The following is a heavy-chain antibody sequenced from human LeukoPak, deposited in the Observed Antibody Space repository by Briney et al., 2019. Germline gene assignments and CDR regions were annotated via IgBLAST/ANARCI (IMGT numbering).Heavy chain of an antibody. CDR1: GFSLSTSGVG. V-gene: IGHV2-5*01. Sequence: ESGPTLVNPTQTLTLTCTFSGFSLSTSGVGVGWIRQPPGKALEWLALIYWNDDKRYSPSLKSRLTITKDTSKNQVVLAMTNMDPVDTATYYCVHTVFLYDHVWGSYRFNFDYWGQGTLVIVSS. J-gene: IGHJ4*02. D-gene: IGHD3-16*02. CDR3: VHTVFLYDHVWGSYRFNFDY. CDR2: IYWNDDK.